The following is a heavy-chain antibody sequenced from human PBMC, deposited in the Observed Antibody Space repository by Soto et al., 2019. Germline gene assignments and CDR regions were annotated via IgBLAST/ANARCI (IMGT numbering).Heavy chain of an antibody. CDR1: GYTFTNYG. Sequence: ASVKVSCKASGYTFTNYGISWVRQAPGQGLEWMGWISGYNGNTNYAQKFQVRVTMTTDTSTSTAYMEVRSLRSDDTAVYYCARKGFYLCPRAHDAFDIWGQGTMVTVSS. V-gene: IGHV1-18*04. CDR2: ISGYNGNT. CDR3: ARKGFYLCPRAHDAFDI. J-gene: IGHJ3*02.